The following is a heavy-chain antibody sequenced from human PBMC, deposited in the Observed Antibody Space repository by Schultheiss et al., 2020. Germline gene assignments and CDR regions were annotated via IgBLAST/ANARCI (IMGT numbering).Heavy chain of an antibody. CDR2: IIPIFGTA. CDR1: GGTFSSYA. CDR3: ARAGYYGSGSYAPYNWFDP. V-gene: IGHV1-69*13. J-gene: IGHJ5*02. Sequence: SVKVSCKASGGTFSSYAISWVRQAPGQGLEWMGGIIPIFGTANYAQKFQGRVTITADESTSTAYMELSSLRSEDTAVYYCARAGYYGSGSYAPYNWFDPWGQGTLVTVSS. D-gene: IGHD3-10*01.